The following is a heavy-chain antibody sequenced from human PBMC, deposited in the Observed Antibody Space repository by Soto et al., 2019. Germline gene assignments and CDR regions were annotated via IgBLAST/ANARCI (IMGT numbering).Heavy chain of an antibody. CDR1: GGSVSSGSYY. V-gene: IGHV4-61*01. CDR2: IYYSGST. J-gene: IGHJ4*02. D-gene: IGHD3-22*01. CDR3: ARLENYYYDSSGYINDY. Sequence: QVQLQESGPGLVKPSETLSLTCTVSGGSVSSGSYYWSWIRQPPGKGLEWIGYIYYSGSTNYNPSLKSRGTISVDTSKNQFSLKLSSVTAADTAVYYCARLENYYYDSSGYINDYWGQGTLVTVSS.